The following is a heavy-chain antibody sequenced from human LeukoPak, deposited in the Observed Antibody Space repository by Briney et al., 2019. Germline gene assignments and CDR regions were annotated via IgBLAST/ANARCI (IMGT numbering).Heavy chain of an antibody. CDR3: ARGSLRTTMIVVVNRDWYFDL. V-gene: IGHV4-34*01. D-gene: IGHD3-22*01. CDR1: GGSFSGYY. CDR2: INHSGST. Sequence: SETLSLTCAVYGGSFSGYYWSWIRQPPGKGLEWIGEINHSGSTNYNPSLKSRVTISVDTSKNQFSLKLSSVTAADTAVYYCARGSLRTTMIVVVNRDWYFDLWGRGTLVTVSS. J-gene: IGHJ2*01.